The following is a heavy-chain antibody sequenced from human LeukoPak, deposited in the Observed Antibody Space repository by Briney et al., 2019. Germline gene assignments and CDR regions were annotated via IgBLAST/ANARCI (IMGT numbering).Heavy chain of an antibody. D-gene: IGHD3-22*01. CDR3: ARFHYDSSGYYPDY. CDR1: GGSISGYY. J-gene: IGHJ4*02. V-gene: IGHV4-59*12. Sequence: SETLSLTCTVSGGSISGYYWSWIRQPPGKGLEWIGYIYYSGGTNYNPSLKSRVTISVDKSKNQFSLNLSSVTAADTAMYYCARFHYDSSGYYPDYWGQGTLVTVSS. CDR2: IYYSGGT.